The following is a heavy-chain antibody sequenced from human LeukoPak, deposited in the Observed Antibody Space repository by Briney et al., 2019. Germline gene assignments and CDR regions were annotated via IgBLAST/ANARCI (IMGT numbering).Heavy chain of an antibody. Sequence: GGSLRLSCAASVFTFSSYWMHWVRQAPGKGLVWVSRINSDGSSTNYADSVKGRFTISRDNAKNTLYLQMNSLRAEDTAVYYCARGGFYSQNWFDPWGQGTLVTVSS. CDR2: INSDGSST. D-gene: IGHD2/OR15-2a*01. J-gene: IGHJ5*02. CDR1: VFTFSSYW. V-gene: IGHV3-74*01. CDR3: ARGGFYSQNWFDP.